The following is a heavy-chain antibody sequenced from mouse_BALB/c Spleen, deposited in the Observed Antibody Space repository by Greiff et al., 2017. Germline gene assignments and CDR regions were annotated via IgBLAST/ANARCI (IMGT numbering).Heavy chain of an antibody. CDR2: ISDGGSYT. Sequence: DVMLVESGGGLVKPGGSLKLSCAASGFTFSDYYMYWVRQTPEKRLEWVATISDGGSYTYYPDSVKGRFTISRDNAKNNLYLQMSSLKSEDTAMYYCERAHYYGSSYFWFAYWGQGTLVTVSA. CDR1: GFTFSDYY. CDR3: ERAHYYGSSYFWFAY. J-gene: IGHJ3*01. V-gene: IGHV5-4*02. D-gene: IGHD1-1*01.